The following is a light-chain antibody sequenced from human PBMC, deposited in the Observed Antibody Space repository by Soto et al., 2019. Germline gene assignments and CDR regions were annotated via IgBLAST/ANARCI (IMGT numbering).Light chain of an antibody. V-gene: IGKV4-1*01. J-gene: IGKJ4*01. Sequence: DIVMTQSPDSLAVSLGESATINCKSSQSVLYSSNNKNYLAWYQQKPGQPPKLLIYWASTRESGVPDRFSGSGSGTDFTLTISSLQAEDVAVYYCQQYYISPLTFGGGTKVEI. CDR1: QSVLYSSNNKNY. CDR2: WAS. CDR3: QQYYISPLT.